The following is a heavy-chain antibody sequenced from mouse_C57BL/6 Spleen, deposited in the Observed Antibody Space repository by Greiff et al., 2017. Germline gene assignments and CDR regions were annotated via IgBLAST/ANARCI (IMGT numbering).Heavy chain of an antibody. J-gene: IGHJ2*01. CDR1: GFTFSSYG. Sequence: DVKLVESGGDLVKPGGSLKLSCAASGFTFSSYGLSWVRQTPDKRLEWVATISSGGRYTSYPDSVKGRFTISRDNAKNTLYLQMSSLKSEDTAMYYCERQTMKAYFDYWGQGTTLTVSS. CDR2: ISSGGRYT. CDR3: ERQTMKAYFDY. V-gene: IGHV5-6*02. D-gene: IGHD2-4*01.